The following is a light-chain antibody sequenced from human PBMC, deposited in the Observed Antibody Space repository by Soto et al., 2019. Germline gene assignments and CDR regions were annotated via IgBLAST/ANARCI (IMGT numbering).Light chain of an antibody. V-gene: IGKV3D-15*01. CDR2: DIS. Sequence: ETVMAPSPATLSVSPGERATPSRRASQSVSTNLAWYQQKPGQAPRLLIYDISLRGTGIPTRFSGSGSGTEFTLTISSLQSEDFAVYYCQQYNSWPLTFGGGTKVDIK. CDR1: QSVSTN. CDR3: QQYNSWPLT. J-gene: IGKJ4*01.